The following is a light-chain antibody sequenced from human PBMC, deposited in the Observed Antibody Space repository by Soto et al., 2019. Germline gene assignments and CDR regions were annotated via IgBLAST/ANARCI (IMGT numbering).Light chain of an antibody. Sequence: DIQLTQSPSFLSASVGDRVIITCRASQAMSSSLAWYQQKPAQAPKLLIYASSTLQSGVPSRFSGSGSGTEFTLTISSLQPEDFATYYCQLLNPFSRTFGPGTKLEI. CDR2: ASS. CDR1: QAMSSS. CDR3: QLLNPFSRT. V-gene: IGKV1-9*01. J-gene: IGKJ2*01.